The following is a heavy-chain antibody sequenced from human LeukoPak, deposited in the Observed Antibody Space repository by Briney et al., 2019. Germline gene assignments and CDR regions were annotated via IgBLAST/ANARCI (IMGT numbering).Heavy chain of an antibody. CDR3: ARGPYYDFWSGYYTRSSPYYFDY. J-gene: IGHJ4*02. CDR1: GYSISSGYY. V-gene: IGHV4-38-2*02. D-gene: IGHD3-3*01. Sequence: PSETLSLTCTVSGYSISSGYYWGWIRQPPGKGLEWIGSIYHSGSTYYNPSLKSRVTISVDTSKNQFSLKLSSVTAADTAVYYCARGPYYDFWSGYYTRSSPYYFDYWGQGTLVTVSS. CDR2: IYHSGST.